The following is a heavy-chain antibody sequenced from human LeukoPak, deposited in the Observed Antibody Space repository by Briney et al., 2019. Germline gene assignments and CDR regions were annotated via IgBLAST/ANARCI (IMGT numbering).Heavy chain of an antibody. CDR1: GFTFSSYA. CDR2: ISSDGSNK. Sequence: GGSLRLSCAASGFTFSSYAMHWVRQAPGKGLEWVAVISSDGSNKYYADSVKGRFTISRDNSKNTLYLQMNSLRAEDTAVYYCARDPPTYYYDNSGYSEGPFDYWGQGTLVTVSS. CDR3: ARDPPTYYYDNSGYSEGPFDY. D-gene: IGHD3-22*01. J-gene: IGHJ4*02. V-gene: IGHV3-30*04.